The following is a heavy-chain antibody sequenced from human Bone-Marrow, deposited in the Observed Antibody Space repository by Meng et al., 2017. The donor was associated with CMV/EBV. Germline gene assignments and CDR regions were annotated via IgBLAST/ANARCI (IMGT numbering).Heavy chain of an antibody. J-gene: IGHJ5*02. D-gene: IGHD6-6*01. CDR3: ARGTGSSSSRWFDP. V-gene: IGHV5-51*01. CDR2: IYPGDSDT. CDR1: GYSFTSYW. Sequence: GGSLRLSCKGSGYSFTSYWIGWVRQMPGKGLEWMGIIYPGDSDTRYSPSFQGQVTISADKSISTAYLQWSSLKASDTAMYYCARGTGSSSSRWFDPCGQGTLVTASS.